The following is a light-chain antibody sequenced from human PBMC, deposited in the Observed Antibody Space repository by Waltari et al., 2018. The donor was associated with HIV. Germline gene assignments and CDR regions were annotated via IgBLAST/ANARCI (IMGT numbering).Light chain of an antibody. J-gene: IGKJ2*01. CDR1: QGIGKD. CDR2: AAS. V-gene: IGKV1-6*02. Sequence: AIQMPHSPSSLSASIEDRVTTTCRASQGIGKDLSWYQQKPGNAPNLLIYAASILQSGVSSRFSGAGSATDFTLTISNLQPEDFATYFCLHDYIFPYTFGPGTKLEI. CDR3: LHDYIFPYT.